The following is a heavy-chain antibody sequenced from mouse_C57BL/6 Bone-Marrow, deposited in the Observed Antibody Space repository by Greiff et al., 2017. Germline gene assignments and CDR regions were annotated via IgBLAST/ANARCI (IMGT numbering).Heavy chain of an antibody. CDR1: GYTFTSYW. V-gene: IGHV1-55*01. Sequence: VQLQQPGAELVKPGASVKMSCKASGYTFTSYWITWVKQRPGQGLEWIGDIYPGSGSTNYNEKFKRKAILTVDTSSNPAYMQLSSLTYEDSAVFYCARSGPLGRSFDYWGQGTTLPVSS. CDR3: ARSGPLGRSFDY. D-gene: IGHD4-1*01. CDR2: IYPGSGST. J-gene: IGHJ2*01.